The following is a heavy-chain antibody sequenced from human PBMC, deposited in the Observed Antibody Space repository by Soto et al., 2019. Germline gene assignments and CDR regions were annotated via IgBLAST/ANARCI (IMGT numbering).Heavy chain of an antibody. Sequence: QITLKESGPTLVKPTQTLTLTCTFSGFSLSTSGVGVGWIRQPPGKALEWLALIYWDDDKRYSPSLKSRLTITKDTSKNQVVLTMTNVDPVDTATYYCAHRRSYCIGGSCYSGFDYWGQGTLVTVSS. D-gene: IGHD2-15*01. CDR1: GFSLSTSGVG. CDR2: IYWDDDK. J-gene: IGHJ4*02. CDR3: AHRRSYCIGGSCYSGFDY. V-gene: IGHV2-5*02.